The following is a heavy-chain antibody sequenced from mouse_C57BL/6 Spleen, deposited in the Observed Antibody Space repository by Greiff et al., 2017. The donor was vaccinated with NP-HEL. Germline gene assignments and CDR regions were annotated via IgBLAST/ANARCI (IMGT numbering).Heavy chain of an antibody. J-gene: IGHJ3*01. CDR1: GFTFSSYG. CDR2: ISSGGSYT. Sequence: EVQGVESGGDLVKPGGSLKLSCAASGFTFSSYGMSWVRQTPDKRLEWVATISSGGSYTYYPDSVKGRFTISRDNAKNTLYLQMSSLKSEDTAMYYCARQEEVYYSNYGGAYWGQGTLVTVSA. CDR3: ARQEEVYYSNYGGAY. V-gene: IGHV5-6*01. D-gene: IGHD2-5*01.